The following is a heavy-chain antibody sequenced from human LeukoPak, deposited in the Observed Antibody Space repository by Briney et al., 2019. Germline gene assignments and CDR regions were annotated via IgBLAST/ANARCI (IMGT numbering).Heavy chain of an antibody. D-gene: IGHD2/OR15-2a*01. V-gene: IGHV3-48*03. CDR3: VINDY. Sequence: GGSLRLSCAASGFTFSSYDMNWVRQAPGKGLEWVSYISSSGSNIYYADSVKGRFTISRDNAKNSLYLQMKNRRAEDTAVYYCVINDYWGQGTLVTVSS. J-gene: IGHJ4*02. CDR2: ISSSGSNI. CDR1: GFTFSSYD.